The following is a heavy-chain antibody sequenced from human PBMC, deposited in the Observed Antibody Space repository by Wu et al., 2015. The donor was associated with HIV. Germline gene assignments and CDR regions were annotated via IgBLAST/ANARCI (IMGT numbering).Heavy chain of an antibody. J-gene: IGHJ4*02. CDR2: ISAYNGNT. V-gene: IGHV1-18*01. CDR3: ARDTRRFGYSSSWYIY. D-gene: IGHD6-13*01. Sequence: QVQLVQSGAEVKKPGASVKVSCKASGYTFTSYGISWVRQAPGQGLEWMGWISAYNGNTNYAQKLQGRVTMTTDTSTSTAYMELRSLRSDDTAVYYCARDTRRFGYSSSWYIYWGQGNAGHRLL. CDR1: GYTFTSYG.